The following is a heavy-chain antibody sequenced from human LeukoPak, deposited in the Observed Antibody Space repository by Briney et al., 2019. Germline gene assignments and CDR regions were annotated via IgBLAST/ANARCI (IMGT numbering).Heavy chain of an antibody. CDR1: GFTFSSYS. V-gene: IGHV3-48*01. CDR2: ISSSSSTI. Sequence: GGSLGLSCAASGFTFSSYSMNWVRQAPGKGLEWVSYISSSSSTIYYADSVKGRFTISRDNAKNSLYLQMNSLRAEDTAVYYCARVRGYSSSWYEFDYWGQGTLVTVSS. CDR3: ARVRGYSSSWYEFDY. J-gene: IGHJ4*02. D-gene: IGHD6-13*01.